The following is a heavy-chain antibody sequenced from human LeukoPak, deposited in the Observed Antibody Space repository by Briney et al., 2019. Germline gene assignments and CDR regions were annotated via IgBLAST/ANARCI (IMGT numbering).Heavy chain of an antibody. Sequence: PSETLSLTCAVYGGSFSGYYWSWIRHPPAKGLEWIGEINHNGSTNYNPSLKSQVNLSVDTSKNQFSLELSSVTAADTAGYYCARRRRIVGATPGAFDIWGQGTMVSVS. CDR3: ARRRRIVGATPGAFDI. CDR1: GGSFSGYY. J-gene: IGHJ3*02. D-gene: IGHD1-26*01. V-gene: IGHV4-34*01. CDR2: INHNGST.